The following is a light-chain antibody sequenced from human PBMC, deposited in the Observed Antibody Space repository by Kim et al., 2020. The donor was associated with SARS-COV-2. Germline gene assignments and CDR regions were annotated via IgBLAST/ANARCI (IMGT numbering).Light chain of an antibody. Sequence: SSSPGPSPSLSCPPRQSFPSYLAFYHQNPGQSPRIIIFYASNRPTGIPARFSGSASGTVFTITISRLEKEDFAVYYCQQRSNWPWKFGQGTKLEI. J-gene: IGKJ2*01. CDR3: QQRSNWPWK. CDR2: YAS. CDR1: QSFPSY. V-gene: IGKV3-11*01.